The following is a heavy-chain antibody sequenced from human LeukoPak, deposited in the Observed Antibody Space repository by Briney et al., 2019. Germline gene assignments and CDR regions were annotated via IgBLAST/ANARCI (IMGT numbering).Heavy chain of an antibody. CDR3: ARAPITSPFYFDS. CDR2: INWSGGST. CDR1: GFAFDEHG. J-gene: IGHJ4*02. Sequence: GGSLRLSCTASGFAFDEHGMSWVRQVPGKGLEWDSGINWSGGSTGYADPLRGRFTISRDNAKNSLYLQMDSLRAEDTALYYCARAPITSPFYFDSWGQGTLVTVSS. D-gene: IGHD2-2*01. V-gene: IGHV3-20*04.